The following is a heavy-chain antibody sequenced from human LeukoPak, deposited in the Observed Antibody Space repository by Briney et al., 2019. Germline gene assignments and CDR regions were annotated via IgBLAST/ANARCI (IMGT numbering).Heavy chain of an antibody. V-gene: IGHV3-9*01. Sequence: PGGSLRLSCAASGFTFDDYAMHWVRQAPGKGLEWVLGISWNSGSIGYADSVKGRFTISRDNAKNSLYLQMNSLRAEDTALYYCAKDIFTGIAAAGIFDYWGQGTVVTVSS. CDR1: GFTFDDYA. D-gene: IGHD6-13*01. CDR2: ISWNSGSI. CDR3: AKDIFTGIAAAGIFDY. J-gene: IGHJ4*02.